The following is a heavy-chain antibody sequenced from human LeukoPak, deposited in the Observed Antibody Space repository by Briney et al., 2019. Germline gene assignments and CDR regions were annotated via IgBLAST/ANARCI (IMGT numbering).Heavy chain of an antibody. CDR3: ARGTLGDY. V-gene: IGHV4-30-4*08. D-gene: IGHD3-16*01. J-gene: IGHJ4*02. Sequence: NTSETLSLTCTVSGGSISSGDYYWSWIRQPPGKGLEWIGYIYYSGSTYYNPSLKSRVAISVDTSKNQFSLKLSSVTAADTAVYYCARGTLGDYWGQGTLVTVSS. CDR2: IYYSGST. CDR1: GGSISSGDYY.